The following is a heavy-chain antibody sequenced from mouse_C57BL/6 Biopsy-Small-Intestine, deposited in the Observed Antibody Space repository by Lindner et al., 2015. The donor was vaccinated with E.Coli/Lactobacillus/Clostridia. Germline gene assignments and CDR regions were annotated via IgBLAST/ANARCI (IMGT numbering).Heavy chain of an antibody. CDR2: INPNSGAT. Sequence: SVKVSCKASGYTFSGHYIHWVRRAPGQGLEWMGWINPNSGATTYAQKFQGRVTMTRDTSISTAYMELSTLRSDDSAVFYCATNIDGYNAYWGQGTLVAVSS. J-gene: IGHJ4*01. CDR3: ATNIDGYNAY. D-gene: IGHD2-12*01. CDR1: GYTFSGHY. V-gene: IGHV1-64*01.